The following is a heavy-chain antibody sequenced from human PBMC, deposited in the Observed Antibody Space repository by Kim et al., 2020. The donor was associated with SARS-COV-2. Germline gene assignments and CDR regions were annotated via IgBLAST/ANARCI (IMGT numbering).Heavy chain of an antibody. V-gene: IGHV3-23*01. D-gene: IGHD2-15*01. Sequence: GGSLRLSCAASGFTFSSYAMSWVRRAPGKGLEWVSAICGSGSGGSTYYADSVKGRCTISRDNSKDTLYLQMNSLRAEDTAVYYCAKQRGGSCYSGADFWG. CDR2: ICGSGSGGST. CDR1: GFTFSSYA. J-gene: IGHJ6*01. CDR3: AKQRGGSCYSGADF.